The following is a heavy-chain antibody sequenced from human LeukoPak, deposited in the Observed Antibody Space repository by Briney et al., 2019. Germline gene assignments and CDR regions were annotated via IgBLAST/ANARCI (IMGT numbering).Heavy chain of an antibody. V-gene: IGHV4-4*07. D-gene: IGHD3-22*01. J-gene: IGHJ4*02. CDR2: IYTSGST. Sequence: SETLSLTCTVSGGSISSYYWSWIRQPAGKGLEWIGRIYTSGSTNYNPSLKSRVTMSVDTSKNQFSLKLSSVTAAGTAVYYCARQGYYYDSSGYYAFDYWGQGTLVTVSS. CDR1: GGSISSYY. CDR3: ARQGYYYDSSGYYAFDY.